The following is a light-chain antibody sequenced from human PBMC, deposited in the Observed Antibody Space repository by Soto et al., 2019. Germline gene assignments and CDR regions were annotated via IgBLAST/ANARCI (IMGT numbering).Light chain of an antibody. CDR3: GTWDSSLSTGGI. CDR1: SSNIGSNS. CDR2: DNN. Sequence: QSVLTQPPSVSAAPGQKVTISCSGSSSNIGSNSVSWYQQLPGTAPKLLLYDNNKRPSGIPDRFSGSKSGTSATPGITGLQTGDEADYYCGTWDSSLSTGGIFGGGTKLTVL. J-gene: IGLJ2*01. V-gene: IGLV1-51*01.